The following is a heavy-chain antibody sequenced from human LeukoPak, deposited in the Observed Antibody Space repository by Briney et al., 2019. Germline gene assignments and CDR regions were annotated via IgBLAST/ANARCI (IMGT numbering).Heavy chain of an antibody. D-gene: IGHD3-9*01. Sequence: ASVKVSCKASGYTFTSYGISWVRQAPGQGLEWTGWISAYNGNTNYAQKLQGRVTMTTDTSTSTAYMELRSLRSDDTAVYYCARDAMGKYYDILTGYYETWGQGTLVTVSS. CDR3: ARDAMGKYYDILTGYYET. V-gene: IGHV1-18*01. CDR2: ISAYNGNT. J-gene: IGHJ5*02. CDR1: GYTFTSYG.